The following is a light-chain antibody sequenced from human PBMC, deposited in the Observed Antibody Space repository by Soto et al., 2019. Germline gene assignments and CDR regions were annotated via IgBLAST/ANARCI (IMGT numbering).Light chain of an antibody. CDR2: EVT. J-gene: IGLJ2*01. V-gene: IGLV2-23*02. Sequence: QSVLTQPASVSGSPGQSITISCAGTSSDVGRYNLVSWYQHHPGTAPKLMIYEVTKRPSGVSDRFSGSKSGNTASLTISGLQDEDEADYYCCSYSGSSTYVLFCGGTKLTVL. CDR3: CSYSGSSTYVL. CDR1: SSDVGRYNL.